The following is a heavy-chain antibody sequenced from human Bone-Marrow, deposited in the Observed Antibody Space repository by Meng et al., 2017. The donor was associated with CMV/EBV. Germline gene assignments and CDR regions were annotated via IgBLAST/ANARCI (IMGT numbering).Heavy chain of an antibody. J-gene: IGHJ6*02. D-gene: IGHD1-14*01. CDR1: GYSASSANY. CDR2: IYHSGST. Sequence: LPCTVSGYSASSANYWGWIRQPPGKGLEWIGSIYHSGSTYYNSSLKSRVTISIDTSKNQFSLKLSSVTAADTAVYYCARKGFPDETSYYYYGMDVWGQGTTVTVSS. CDR3: ARKGFPDETSYYYYGMDV. V-gene: IGHV4-38-2*02.